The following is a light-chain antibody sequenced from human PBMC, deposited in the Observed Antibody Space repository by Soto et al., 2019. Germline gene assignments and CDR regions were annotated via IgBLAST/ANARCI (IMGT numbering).Light chain of an antibody. CDR3: SSYTSSSNLYV. V-gene: IGLV2-14*01. J-gene: IGLJ1*01. CDR1: SSDVGGYNY. CDR2: EVS. Sequence: QSALTQPASVSGSPGQSITISCTGTSSDVGGYNYVSWYQQHPGKAPKLMIYEVSNRPSGVSNRFSGSKSGNTASLTISGLQAEDAADYSCSSYTSSSNLYVFGTGTKLTVL.